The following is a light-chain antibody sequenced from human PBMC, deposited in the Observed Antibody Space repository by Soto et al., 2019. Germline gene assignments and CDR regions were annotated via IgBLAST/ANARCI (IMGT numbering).Light chain of an antibody. Sequence: QSVLTQPASVSGSPGQSITISCTGTSSDLAIYNYVSWYQQQPGKAPRLMMYQVTNRPSGVSNRFSGSRSGDTASLTISVLQAADEADYYCSSYTDSSNYVFGTGTKVTVL. CDR3: SSYTDSSNYV. CDR2: QVT. J-gene: IGLJ1*01. CDR1: SSDLAIYNY. V-gene: IGLV2-14*01.